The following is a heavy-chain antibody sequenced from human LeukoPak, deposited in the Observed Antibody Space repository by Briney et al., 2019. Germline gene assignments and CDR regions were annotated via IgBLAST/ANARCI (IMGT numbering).Heavy chain of an antibody. CDR2: INPNSGGT. CDR1: GYTFTGYY. D-gene: IGHD3-3*01. V-gene: IGHV1-2*02. J-gene: IGHJ4*02. Sequence: ASVKVSCKASGYTFTGYYMHWVRQAPGQGLEWMGWINPNSGGTNYAQKFQGRVTMTRDTSISTAYMELSRLRSDDTAVYYCARDAIENYDFWSGSYYYFDYWGQGTLVTVSS. CDR3: ARDAIENYDFWSGSYYYFDY.